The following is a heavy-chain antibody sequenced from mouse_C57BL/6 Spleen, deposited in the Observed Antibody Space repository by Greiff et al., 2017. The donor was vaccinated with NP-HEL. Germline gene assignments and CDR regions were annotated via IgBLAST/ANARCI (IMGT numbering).Heavy chain of an antibody. V-gene: IGHV1-75*01. CDR2: IFPGSGST. Sequence: VQLQQSGPELVKPGASVKISCKASGYTFTDYYINWVKQRPGQGLEWIGWIFPGSGSTYYNEKFKGKATLTVDKSSSTAYMLLSSLTSEDSAVYFCARSRYGNSFYYAMDYWGQGTSVTVSS. J-gene: IGHJ4*01. CDR1: GYTFTDYY. D-gene: IGHD2-1*01. CDR3: ARSRYGNSFYYAMDY.